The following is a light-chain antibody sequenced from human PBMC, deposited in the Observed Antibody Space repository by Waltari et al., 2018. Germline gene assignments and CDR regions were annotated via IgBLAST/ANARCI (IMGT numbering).Light chain of an antibody. CDR3: CSYVGRNIWV. Sequence: QSALTQPASVSGSPGPSITISCPGPSRDAGFYNLVSWYQQHPDKAPKLLFYEVIERPSGVSNRFSGSKSGNTASLTISGLQAEDEADYYCCSYVGRNIWVFGGGTKVTVL. CDR1: SRDAGFYNL. CDR2: EVI. J-gene: IGLJ3*02. V-gene: IGLV2-23*02.